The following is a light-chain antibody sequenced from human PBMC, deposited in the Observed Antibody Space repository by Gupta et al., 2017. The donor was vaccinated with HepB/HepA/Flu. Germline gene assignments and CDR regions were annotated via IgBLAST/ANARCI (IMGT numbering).Light chain of an antibody. CDR3: SSYTTTIIFV. V-gene: IGLV2-14*01. CDR1: SGDIGAYNY. J-gene: IGLJ1*01. CDR2: NVV. Sequence: QSALTQPASVSASPGPSITISCTGTSGDIGAYNYVSWYQQHPGNVPKLLFYNVVKRPSGVSTRFSGSKFANTASLTISGLKPEDEADYYCSSYTTTIIFVFGTGTKVTVL.